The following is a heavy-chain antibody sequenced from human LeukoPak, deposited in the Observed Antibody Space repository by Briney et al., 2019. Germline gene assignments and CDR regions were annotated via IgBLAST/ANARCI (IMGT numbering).Heavy chain of an antibody. V-gene: IGHV3-30*04. CDR1: GLTVSSYA. CDR3: AKSAYYDSSGFYREYYFDY. J-gene: IGHJ4*02. Sequence: GGSLRLSCAASGLTVSSYAMHWVRQAPGKRLEWVAVISYDGSNKYYADSVKGRFTISRDNSMNTLYLQMNSLRAEDTAVYYCAKSAYYDSSGFYREYYFDYWGQGTLVTVSS. CDR2: ISYDGSNK. D-gene: IGHD3-22*01.